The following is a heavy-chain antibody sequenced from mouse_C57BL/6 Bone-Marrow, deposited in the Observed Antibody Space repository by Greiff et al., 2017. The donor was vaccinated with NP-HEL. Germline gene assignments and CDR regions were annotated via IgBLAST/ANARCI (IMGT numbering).Heavy chain of an antibody. V-gene: IGHV1-53*01. CDR2: INPSNGGT. CDR3: ARSYYGSRDYYAMDY. J-gene: IGHJ4*01. D-gene: IGHD1-1*01. Sequence: QVHVKQPGTELVKPGASVKLSCKASGYTFTSYWMHWVKQRPGQGLEWIGNINPSNGGTNYNEKFKSKATLTVDKSSSTAYMQLSSLTSEDSAVYYCARSYYGSRDYYAMDYWGQGTSVTVSS. CDR1: GYTFTSYW.